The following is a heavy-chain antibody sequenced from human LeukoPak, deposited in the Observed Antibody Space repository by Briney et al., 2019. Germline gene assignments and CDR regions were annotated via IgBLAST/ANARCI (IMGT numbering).Heavy chain of an antibody. J-gene: IGHJ4*02. CDR1: GFTFSSYS. V-gene: IGHV3-21*01. D-gene: IGHD4-23*01. CDR3: ARRWGYGGNSAYFDY. CDR2: ISSSSSYI. Sequence: GGSLRLSCAASGFTFSSYSMNWVRQAPGKGLEWVSSISSSSSYIYYADSVKGRFTISRDNAKNSLYLQMNSLRAEDTAVNYCARRWGYGGNSAYFDYWGQGTLVTVSS.